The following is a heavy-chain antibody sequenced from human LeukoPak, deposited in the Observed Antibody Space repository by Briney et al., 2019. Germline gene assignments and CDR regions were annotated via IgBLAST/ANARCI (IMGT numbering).Heavy chain of an antibody. CDR2: INHSGST. V-gene: IGHV4-34*01. CDR3: ARGDCVWGSYRSY. CDR1: GGSFSGYY. Sequence: SETLSLTCAVYGGSFSGYYWSWIRQPPGKGLERIGEINHSGSTSYNPSLKSRVTIPVDTSKNQFSLKLRSVPAAAPAVYHRARGDCVWGSYRSYWGQGTLVTVSS. J-gene: IGHJ4*02. D-gene: IGHD3-16*02.